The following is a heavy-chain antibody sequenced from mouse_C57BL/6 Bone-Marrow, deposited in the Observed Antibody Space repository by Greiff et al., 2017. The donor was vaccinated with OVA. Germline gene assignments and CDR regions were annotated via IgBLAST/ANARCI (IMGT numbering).Heavy chain of an antibody. CDR2: IYPRSGNT. Sequence: QVQLKESGAELARPGASVKLSCEASGYTFTSYGISWVKQRTGQGLEWIGEIYPRSGNTYYNEKFKGKATLTADKSSSTAYMELRSLTSEDSAVYFCAIDYGSSWYYFDYWGQGTTLTVSS. J-gene: IGHJ2*01. V-gene: IGHV1-81*01. CDR3: AIDYGSSWYYFDY. CDR1: GYTFTSYG. D-gene: IGHD1-1*01.